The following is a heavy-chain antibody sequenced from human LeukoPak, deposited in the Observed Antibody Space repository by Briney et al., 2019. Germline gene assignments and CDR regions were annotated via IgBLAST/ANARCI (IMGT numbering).Heavy chain of an antibody. Sequence: SETLSLTCAVYGGSFSGYYWSWIRQPPGKGREWIGEVNHSGSTNYNPSLKSRVTISVDTSKNQFSLKLSSVTAADTAVYYCAILAPEPLDYWGQGTLVTVSS. CDR2: VNHSGST. CDR1: GGSFSGYY. CDR3: AILAPEPLDY. D-gene: IGHD1-14*01. J-gene: IGHJ4*02. V-gene: IGHV4-34*01.